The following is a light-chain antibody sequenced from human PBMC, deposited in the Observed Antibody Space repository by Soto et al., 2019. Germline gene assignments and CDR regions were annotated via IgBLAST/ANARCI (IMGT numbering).Light chain of an antibody. CDR2: WAS. J-gene: IGKJ1*01. CDR1: QNNKNY. Sequence: DIVMTQSPDSLAVSLGERATINCKSSQNNKNYLAWYQQKTGQPPKLLIDWASTRASGVPDRFSGSGSGTDFTLTVSSLQPDDFATYYCQQYNSYTWTFGQGTKVDI. V-gene: IGKV4-1*01. CDR3: QQYNSYTWT.